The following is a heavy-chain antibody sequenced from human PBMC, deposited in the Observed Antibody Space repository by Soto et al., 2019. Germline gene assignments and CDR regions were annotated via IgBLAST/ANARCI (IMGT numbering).Heavy chain of an antibody. Sequence: GGTLRLSCAASGFTFSSYSMSWVSQAPGKGLAWVSYISSSSSTIYYADSVIGRFTISRDNATTSLYLLLNSLRDEDTAVYYCAREGTTGRTSCGVVTAPPDYWGQGTLVTASS. CDR3: AREGTTGRTSCGVVTAPPDY. CDR2: ISSSSSTI. V-gene: IGHV3-48*02. CDR1: GFTFSSYS. D-gene: IGHD3-3*01. J-gene: IGHJ4*01.